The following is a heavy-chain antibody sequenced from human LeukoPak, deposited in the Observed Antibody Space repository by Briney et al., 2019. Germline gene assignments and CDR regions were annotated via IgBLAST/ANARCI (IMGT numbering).Heavy chain of an antibody. CDR1: GFTFSTNW. J-gene: IGHJ4*02. CDR2: LNGHGISA. CDR3: ARGVPGYYGLDY. Sequence: QSGGSLRLSCEASGFTFSTNWMHWVRHVPGKGLLWVSRLNGHGISASYAESVTGRFTISRDNAKNTLYLQLNSLTVDDTAVYYCARGVPGYYGLDYWGQGTLVTVSS. D-gene: IGHD3-22*01. V-gene: IGHV3-74*01.